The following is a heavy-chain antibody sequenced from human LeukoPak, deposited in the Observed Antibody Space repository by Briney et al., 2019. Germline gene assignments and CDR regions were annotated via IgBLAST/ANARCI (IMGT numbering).Heavy chain of an antibody. D-gene: IGHD6-6*01. V-gene: IGHV3-21*01. CDR3: AREYSSSSGYYYYYMDV. Sequence: GGSLRLSCAASGFTFSSYSMNWVGQAPGKGLEWVSSISSSSSYIYYADSVKGQFTISRDNAKNSLYLQMNSLRAEDTAVYYCAREYSSSSGYYYYYMDVWGKGTTVTVSS. CDR1: GFTFSSYS. CDR2: ISSSSSYI. J-gene: IGHJ6*03.